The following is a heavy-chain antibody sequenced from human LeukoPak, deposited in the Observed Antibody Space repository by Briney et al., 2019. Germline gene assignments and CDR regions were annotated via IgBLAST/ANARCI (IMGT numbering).Heavy chain of an antibody. Sequence: PGGSLRLSCAASGFTFSSYAMNWVRQAPGKGLEWVSAISGSGGDTYYADSVKGRFTISRDNAKNSLYLQMNSLRAEDTAVYYCARDLKDYYDSSGYYNYYGMDVWGQGTTVTVSS. V-gene: IGHV3-23*01. CDR3: ARDLKDYYDSSGYYNYYGMDV. J-gene: IGHJ6*02. D-gene: IGHD3-22*01. CDR2: ISGSGGDT. CDR1: GFTFSSYA.